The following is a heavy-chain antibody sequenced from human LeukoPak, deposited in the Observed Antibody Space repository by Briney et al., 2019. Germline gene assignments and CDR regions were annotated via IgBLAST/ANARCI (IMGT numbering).Heavy chain of an antibody. J-gene: IGHJ4*02. D-gene: IGHD3-10*01. Sequence: SETLSLTCTVSGGSLFGHYWTWLRQPAGKGLEWIGRIYTSGSTNYNPSLKSRVTMSVDTSKNQFSLKLSSVTAADTAVYYCARVSLVRGAPDYYFDYWGQGTLVTVSS. V-gene: IGHV4-4*07. CDR3: ARVSLVRGAPDYYFDY. CDR2: IYTSGST. CDR1: GGSLFGHY.